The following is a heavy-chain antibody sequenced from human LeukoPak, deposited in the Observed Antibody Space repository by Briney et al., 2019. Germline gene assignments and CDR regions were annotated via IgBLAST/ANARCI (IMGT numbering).Heavy chain of an antibody. Sequence: PGGSLRLSCAASGFTFSSYGMHWVRQAPDKGLEWVAVISYDGSNKYYADSVKGRFTISRDNSKNTLYLQMNSLRAEDTAVYYCAKDGTYCSGGSCPRSSYYYYYGMDVWGQGTTVTVSS. CDR2: ISYDGSNK. CDR3: AKDGTYCSGGSCPRSSYYYYYGMDV. V-gene: IGHV3-30*18. CDR1: GFTFSSYG. D-gene: IGHD2-15*01. J-gene: IGHJ6*02.